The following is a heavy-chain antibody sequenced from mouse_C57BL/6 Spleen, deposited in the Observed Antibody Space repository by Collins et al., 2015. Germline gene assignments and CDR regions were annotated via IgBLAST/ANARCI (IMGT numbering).Heavy chain of an antibody. J-gene: IGHJ3*01. CDR1: GYTFTAYT. Sequence: EVQLQQSGPELVKPGASVKISCKTSGYTFTAYTVHWVKQSHGKSLEWIGGIIPDNGDSSYNQKFKDKATLTVDKSSSTASMELRSLTSEDSAVYYCARVIYYGYDEFAYWGQGTLVTVSA. CDR3: ARVIYYGYDEFAY. V-gene: IGHV1-18*01. CDR2: IIPDNGDS. D-gene: IGHD2-2*01.